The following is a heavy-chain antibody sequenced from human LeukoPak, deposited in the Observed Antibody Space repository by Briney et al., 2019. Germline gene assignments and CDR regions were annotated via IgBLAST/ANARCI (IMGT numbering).Heavy chain of an antibody. V-gene: IGHV1-69*01. D-gene: IGHD6-19*01. Sequence: SVKVSCKASGGIFSSYAISWVRHAPGQGLEWMGGFIPFFGTANYAQKFQGRVKITADESTSTAYMELSSLRSEDTAVYYCARDGEPHSSGWYQVAFDIWGQGTMVTVSS. CDR3: ARDGEPHSSGWYQVAFDI. CDR1: GGIFSSYA. CDR2: FIPFFGTA. J-gene: IGHJ3*02.